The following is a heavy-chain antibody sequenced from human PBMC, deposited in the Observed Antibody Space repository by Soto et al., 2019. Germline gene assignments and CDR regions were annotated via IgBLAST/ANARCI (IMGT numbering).Heavy chain of an antibody. CDR2: ISYDGFIK. CDR3: AKDLKASGGHSGTLNYYYGMDV. CDR1: GFSFSTHG. Sequence: QVQLVESGGGVVQPGGSLRLSCASSGFSFSTHGMQWVRQAPGKGLEWVAIISYDGFIKYSADDVKGRFTISRDNSKNTLFLQMDSQRAEDSAVYYCAKDLKASGGHSGTLNYYYGMDVWGQGTTVIVSS. V-gene: IGHV3-30*18. D-gene: IGHD3-10*01. J-gene: IGHJ6*02.